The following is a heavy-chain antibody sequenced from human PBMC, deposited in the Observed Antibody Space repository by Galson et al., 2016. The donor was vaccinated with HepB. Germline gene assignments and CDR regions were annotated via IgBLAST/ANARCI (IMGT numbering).Heavy chain of an antibody. D-gene: IGHD3-10*01. CDR3: ARRQAGSYSGINV. Sequence: LSLTCTVSGDSISSHGAYWGWIRQPPGKGLTWIASITHSGSTYSNPSFKGRVTISVDTSKNEFSLKLSSVTAADTAVYYCARRQAGSYSGINVWGQGTTVTVSS. V-gene: IGHV4-39*07. CDR1: GDSISSHGAY. CDR2: ITHSGST. J-gene: IGHJ6*02.